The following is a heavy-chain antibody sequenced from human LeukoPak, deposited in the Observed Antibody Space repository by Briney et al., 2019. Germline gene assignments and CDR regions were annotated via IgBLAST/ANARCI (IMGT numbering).Heavy chain of an antibody. CDR3: ARDLGFSSEDL. CDR2: IRQDGNDK. J-gene: IGHJ4*02. Sequence: GGSLRLSCAASGFTFSNYFMSWVRQAPGKGLEWVANIRQDGNDKYYVDSVKGRFNIHRDNAKNLLYLQMDSLRAEDTAVYYCARDLGFSSEDLWGQGTLVIVSS. CDR1: GFTFSNYF. V-gene: IGHV3-7*01. D-gene: IGHD6-19*01.